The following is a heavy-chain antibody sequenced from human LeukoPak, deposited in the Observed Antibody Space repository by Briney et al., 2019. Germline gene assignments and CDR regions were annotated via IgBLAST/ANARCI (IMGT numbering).Heavy chain of an antibody. CDR1: GYTFTSYD. D-gene: IGHD6-13*01. J-gene: IGHJ6*03. Sequence: GASVKVSCKASGYTFTSYDINWVRQAPGQGLEWMGWISAYNGNTNYAQKLQGRVTMTTDTSTSTAYMELRSLRSDDTAVYYCARDSQQLVWPYYYYYMDVWGKGTTVTVSS. V-gene: IGHV1-18*01. CDR2: ISAYNGNT. CDR3: ARDSQQLVWPYYYYYMDV.